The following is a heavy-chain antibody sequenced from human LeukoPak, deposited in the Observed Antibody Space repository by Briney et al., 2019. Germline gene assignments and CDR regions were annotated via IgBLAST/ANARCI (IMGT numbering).Heavy chain of an antibody. J-gene: IGHJ3*02. D-gene: IGHD2-21*01. Sequence: SVKVSCKASGGTFSSYAISWVRQAPGQGLEWMGGIIPIFGTANYAQKFQGRVTITTDESTSTAYLELSSLRSEDTAVHYCARVRSGGFLNAFEIWGQGTMVGVSS. V-gene: IGHV1-69*05. CDR3: ARVRSGGFLNAFEI. CDR2: IIPIFGTA. CDR1: GGTFSSYA.